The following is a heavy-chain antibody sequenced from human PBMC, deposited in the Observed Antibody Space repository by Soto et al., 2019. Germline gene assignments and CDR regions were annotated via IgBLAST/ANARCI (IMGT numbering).Heavy chain of an antibody. Sequence: QVQLVQSGAEVKKPGSSVKVSCKSSGGTFSSYTISWVRQAPGQGLEWMGRIIPILGIANYAQKFQGRVTITANKSTSRAYMELSSQSSEDTDVYYSANRPPHDIFTGSRDLYSDPWNKATLVTASS. D-gene: IGHD3-9*01. V-gene: IGHV1-69*02. CDR3: ANRPPHDIFTGSRDLYSDP. CDR2: IIPILGIA. J-gene: IGHJ5*01. CDR1: GGTFSSYT.